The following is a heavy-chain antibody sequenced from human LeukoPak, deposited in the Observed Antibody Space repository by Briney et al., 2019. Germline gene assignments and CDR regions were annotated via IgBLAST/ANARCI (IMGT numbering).Heavy chain of an antibody. V-gene: IGHV1-69*06. J-gene: IGHJ4*02. CDR2: IIPIFGTA. CDR1: GGTFSSYA. Sequence: SVKVSCKASGGTFSSYAISWVRQAPGQGLEWMGGIIPIFGTANYAQKFQGRVTITADKSTSTAYMELSSLRSEDTAVYYCARGGSYCSGGSCYRRYFDYWGQGTLVTVSS. CDR3: ARGGSYCSGGSCYRRYFDY. D-gene: IGHD2-15*01.